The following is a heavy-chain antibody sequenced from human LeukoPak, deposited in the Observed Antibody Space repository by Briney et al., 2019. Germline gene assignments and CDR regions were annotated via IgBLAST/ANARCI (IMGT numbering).Heavy chain of an antibody. CDR3: SKSQEQWLDFDY. CDR1: GFTFSSYA. V-gene: IGHV3-23*01. D-gene: IGHD6-19*01. Sequence: GGSLRLSCAASGFTFSSYAMSWVRQAPGKGLEWVSAISGSGGSTYYADSVKGRFTISRGNSKNTLYLQMNSLRVEDTAVYYCSKSQEQWLDFDYWGQGTLVTVSS. CDR2: ISGSGGST. J-gene: IGHJ4*02.